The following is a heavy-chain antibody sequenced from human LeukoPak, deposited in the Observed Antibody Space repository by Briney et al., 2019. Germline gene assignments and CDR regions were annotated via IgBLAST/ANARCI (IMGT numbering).Heavy chain of an antibody. CDR1: GGSISSYY. CDR2: MYYSGST. CDR3: ARGLGYTMVRGVNYNWFDP. D-gene: IGHD3-10*01. J-gene: IGHJ5*02. Sequence: PSETLSLTCTVSGGSISSYYWSWIRQPPGKGLEWIGYMYYSGSTNYNPSLKSRVTISIDTSKNQFSLKLSSVTAADTAVYYCARGLGYTMVRGVNYNWFDPWGQGTLVTVSS. V-gene: IGHV4-59*12.